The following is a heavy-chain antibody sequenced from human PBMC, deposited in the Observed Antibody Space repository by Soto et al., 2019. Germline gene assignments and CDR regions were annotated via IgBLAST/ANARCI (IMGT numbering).Heavy chain of an antibody. CDR3: ARDGSVATYYYDSSGYAVFDY. Sequence: SVKVSCKASGGTFSSYAISWVRQAPGQGLEWMGGIIPIFGTANYAQKFQGRVTITADESTSTAYMELSSLRSEDTAVYYCARDGSVATYYYDSSGYAVFDYWGQGTLVTVSS. V-gene: IGHV1-69*13. J-gene: IGHJ4*02. D-gene: IGHD3-22*01. CDR1: GGTFSSYA. CDR2: IIPIFGTA.